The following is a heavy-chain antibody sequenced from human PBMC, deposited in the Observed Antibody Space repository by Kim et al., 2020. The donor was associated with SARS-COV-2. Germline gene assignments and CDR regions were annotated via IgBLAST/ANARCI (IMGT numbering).Heavy chain of an antibody. J-gene: IGHJ1*01. CDR3: ARPDGYDILS. V-gene: IGHV3-53*04. D-gene: IGHD3-9*01. CDR2: IYGGGIT. Sequence: GGSLRLSCAASGFSVSSNYMSWVRQAPGKGLERVSVIYGGGITYYADSGKGRFTISRHNSNNTLYLQMNSLRAEDTAVYYCARPDGYDILSWGQVTLVTVSS. CDR1: GFSVSSNY.